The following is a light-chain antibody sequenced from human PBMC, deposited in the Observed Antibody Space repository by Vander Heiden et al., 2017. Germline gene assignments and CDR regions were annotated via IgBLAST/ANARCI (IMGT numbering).Light chain of an antibody. CDR2: AAS. J-gene: IGKJ2*01. CDR3: QQRDSTPHT. CDR1: QSISTY. Sequence: DIQMTQSPSSLSACVGDRVTITCRASQSISTYLNWYQQKPGKAPKLLIYAASSLQSGVPSRFSGSGSGTDFTLTISRLQPEDFATYYCQQRDSTPHTFGQGTKVDIK. V-gene: IGKV1-39*01.